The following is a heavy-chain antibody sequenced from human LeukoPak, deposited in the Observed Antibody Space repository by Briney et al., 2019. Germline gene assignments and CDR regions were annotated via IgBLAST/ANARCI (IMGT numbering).Heavy chain of an antibody. CDR1: GGTFSSYA. D-gene: IGHD6-6*01. Sequence: SVKVSCKASGGTFSSYAISWVRQAPGQGLEWMGGIIPIFGTANYAQKFQGRVTITADESTSTAYMELSSLRSEDTAVYYCARRGSSASAAFDIWGQGTMVTVSS. CDR3: ARRGSSASAAFDI. V-gene: IGHV1-69*13. CDR2: IIPIFGTA. J-gene: IGHJ3*02.